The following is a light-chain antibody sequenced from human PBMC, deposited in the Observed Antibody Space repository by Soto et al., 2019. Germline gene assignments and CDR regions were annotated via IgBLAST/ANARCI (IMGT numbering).Light chain of an antibody. CDR1: RSDVGAYNY. CDR2: DVS. V-gene: IGLV2-14*01. CDR3: SSYTSATTYV. J-gene: IGLJ1*01. Sequence: QSVLTQPASVSGSPGQSIPISCTGTRSDVGAYNYDSWYQQSPGEAPKVIIYDVSHRPAGVSHRFSGSKSGNTASLTISGLQTQDEADYYCSSYTSATTYVFGTGTKLTVL.